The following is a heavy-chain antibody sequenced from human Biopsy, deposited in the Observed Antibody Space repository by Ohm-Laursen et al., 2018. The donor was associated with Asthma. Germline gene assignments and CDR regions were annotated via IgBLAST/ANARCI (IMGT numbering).Heavy chain of an antibody. CDR2: IWNDGNKN. V-gene: IGHV3-33*01. Sequence: SLRLSRAASGFTFSKYGMHWVRQAPGKGLEWVALIWNDGNKNYYADSVKGRFTISRDNSKNMLYLQMNSLRAEDTAVYFCARGIYDMDVRGQGTTVTVSS. CDR1: GFTFSKYG. CDR3: ARGIYDMDV. J-gene: IGHJ6*02.